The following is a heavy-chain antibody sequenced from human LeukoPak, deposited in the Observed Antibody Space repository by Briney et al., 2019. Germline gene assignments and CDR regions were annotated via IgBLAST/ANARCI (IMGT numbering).Heavy chain of an antibody. CDR3: ARMFAGGWLFDY. Sequence: GGSVKVSCKASGYTFTGYYMHWVRQPPGQGLEWMGWINPNSGGTNYAQKFQGWVTMTRDTSISTAYMELSRLRSDDTAEYYCARMFAGGWLFDYWGQGTLVTVSS. J-gene: IGHJ4*02. CDR1: GYTFTGYY. CDR2: INPNSGGT. D-gene: IGHD6-19*01. V-gene: IGHV1-2*04.